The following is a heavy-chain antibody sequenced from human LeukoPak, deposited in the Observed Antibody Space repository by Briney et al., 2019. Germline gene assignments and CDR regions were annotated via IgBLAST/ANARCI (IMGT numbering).Heavy chain of an antibody. V-gene: IGHV4-61*01. CDR3: ARGGSRYCSSTSCSNWFDP. Sequence: SETLSLTCTVSGGSVSSGSYYWSWIRQPPGKGLEWIGYIYYSGSTNYNPSLKSRVTISVDTSKNQFSLKLSSVTAADTAVYYCARGGSRYCSSTSCSNWFDPWGQGTLVTVSS. D-gene: IGHD2-2*01. CDR1: GGSVSSGSYY. CDR2: IYYSGST. J-gene: IGHJ5*02.